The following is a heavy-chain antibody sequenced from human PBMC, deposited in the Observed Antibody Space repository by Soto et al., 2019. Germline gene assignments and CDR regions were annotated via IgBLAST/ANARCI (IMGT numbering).Heavy chain of an antibody. J-gene: IGHJ6*02. CDR1: GFTFCSYS. CDR3: ARRGDVAAAGLNYYYGMDV. V-gene: IGHV3-48*02. Sequence: EVQLVESGGGFVQPGGSLRLSCGAWGFTFCSYSMNCVRHAPGKALEWVSYISSSSSTIYYADSVKGRFTISRDNAKNSLYLQMNSLRDEDTAVYYCARRGDVAAAGLNYYYGMDVWGQGTTVTVSS. CDR2: ISSSSSTI. D-gene: IGHD6-13*01.